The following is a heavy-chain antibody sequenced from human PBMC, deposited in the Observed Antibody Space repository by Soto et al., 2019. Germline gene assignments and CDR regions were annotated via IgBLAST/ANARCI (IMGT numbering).Heavy chain of an antibody. J-gene: IGHJ5*02. Sequence: QVQLVQSGAEVKKPGSSVKVSCKASGGTFSSYAISWVRQAPGQGLEWMGGIIPIFGTANYAQKFQGRVTITAEKSTSTAYMELSSLRSEDTAVYYCARGPDIVVVPAAIKGVPSWFDPWGQGTLVTVSS. D-gene: IGHD2-2*02. CDR1: GGTFSSYA. CDR2: IIPIFGTA. V-gene: IGHV1-69*06. CDR3: ARGPDIVVVPAAIKGVPSWFDP.